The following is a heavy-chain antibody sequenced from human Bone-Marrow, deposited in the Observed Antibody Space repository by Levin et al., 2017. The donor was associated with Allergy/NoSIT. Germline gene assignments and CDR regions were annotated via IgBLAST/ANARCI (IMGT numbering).Heavy chain of an antibody. CDR2: ISSSSTI. Sequence: GGSLRLSCAASGFTFSDYYMNWVRQAPGKGLEWVSSISSSSTIYYADSVKGRFTISRDNAKNSLYLQMNSLRAEDTAVYYCASQYDYIWGGGYFDYWGQGTLVTVSS. CDR1: GFTFSDYY. D-gene: IGHD3-16*01. CDR3: ASQYDYIWGGGYFDY. V-gene: IGHV3-69-1*01. J-gene: IGHJ4*02.